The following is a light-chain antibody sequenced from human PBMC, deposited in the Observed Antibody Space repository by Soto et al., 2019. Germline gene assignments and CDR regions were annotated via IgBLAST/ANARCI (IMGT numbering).Light chain of an antibody. V-gene: IGLV1-44*01. CDR2: TTN. J-gene: IGLJ1*01. CDR3: AAWDDSLNGHV. Sequence: SLLSQPRSASGTPGQRVTNPCSGNNSNIGTSSVHWFQQLPGTAPKLLISTTNQRPSGVPERFSGSKSGTSASLAISGLQSEDEADYYCAAWDDSLNGHVFGTGTKVTVL. CDR1: NSNIGTSS.